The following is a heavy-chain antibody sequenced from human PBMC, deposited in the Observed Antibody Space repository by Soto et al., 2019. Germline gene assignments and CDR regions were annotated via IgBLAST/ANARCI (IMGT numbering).Heavy chain of an antibody. D-gene: IGHD3-22*01. CDR2: FDPEDGET. J-gene: IGHJ4*02. CDR3: ATVLTGYYDSSGYQFDY. V-gene: IGHV1-24*01. Sequence: QVQLVQSGAEVKKPGASVKVSCKVSGYTLTELSMHWVRQAPGKGLEWMGGFDPEDGETIYAQKFQGRVTMNEDTSTDTAYMELSSLRSDDTAVYYCATVLTGYYDSSGYQFDYWGQGTLVTVSS. CDR1: GYTLTELS.